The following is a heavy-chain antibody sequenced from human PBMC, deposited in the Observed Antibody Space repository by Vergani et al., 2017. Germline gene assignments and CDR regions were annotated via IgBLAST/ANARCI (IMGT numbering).Heavy chain of an antibody. J-gene: IGHJ4*02. CDR2: IYTSGST. D-gene: IGHD6-13*01. CDR3: ARAAASALDN. V-gene: IGHV4-61*02. Sequence: QVQLPESGPGLLKPSQTLSLTCTVSGGSISSGNYYWSWIRQPAGKGLEWIGRIYTSGSTNYNPSLKSRVTISADTSKNQFSLKLNSVTAADTAVYYCARAAASALDNWGQGTLVTVSS. CDR1: GGSISSGNYY.